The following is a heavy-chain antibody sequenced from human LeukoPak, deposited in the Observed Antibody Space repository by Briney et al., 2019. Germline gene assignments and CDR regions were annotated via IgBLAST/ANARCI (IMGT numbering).Heavy chain of an antibody. J-gene: IGHJ4*02. V-gene: IGHV3-23*01. CDR2: ISGSGGST. CDR3: AKGKGSSSSSIDW. D-gene: IGHD2-15*01. CDR1: GFTFSSYA. Sequence: PGGSLRLSCAASGFTFSSYAMSWVRQAPGKGLEWVSAISGSGGSTYYAGSVKGRFTIPRDNSKNTLYLQIHSLRAEDTAVYYCAKGKGSSSSSIDWWGQGTLVTVSS.